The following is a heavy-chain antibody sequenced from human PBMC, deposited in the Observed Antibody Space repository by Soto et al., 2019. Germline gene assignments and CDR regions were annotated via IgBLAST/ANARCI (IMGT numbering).Heavy chain of an antibody. V-gene: IGHV3-23*01. D-gene: IGHD1-1*01. J-gene: IGHJ4*01. CDR2: ISGSGGGT. CDR3: AKFGTATTKRCPPYYIYY. CDR1: GFTFSSYA. Sequence: GSLRLSCAASGFTFSSYAMSWVRQAPGKGLEWVSSISGSGGGTYYADSVKGRFTFSRDNSKNTLYLQMNSLRAEDTAVYYCAKFGTATTKRCPPYYIYYCGHGAPV.